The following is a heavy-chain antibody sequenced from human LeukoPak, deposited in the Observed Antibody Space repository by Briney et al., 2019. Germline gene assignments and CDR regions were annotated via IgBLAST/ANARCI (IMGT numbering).Heavy chain of an antibody. CDR2: ISGSGGST. CDR3: ANPPWELLRNY. D-gene: IGHD1-26*01. CDR1: GFTFSSYA. J-gene: IGHJ4*02. V-gene: IGHV3-23*01. Sequence: GGSLRLSCAASGFTFSSYAMSWFRQAPGKGLEWVSAISGSGGSTYYADSVKGRFTISRDNSKNTLYLQMNSLRAEDTAVYYCANPPWELLRNYWGQGTLVTVSS.